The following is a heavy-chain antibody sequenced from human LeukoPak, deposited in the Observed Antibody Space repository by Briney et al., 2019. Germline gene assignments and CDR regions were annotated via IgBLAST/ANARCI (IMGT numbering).Heavy chain of an antibody. J-gene: IGHJ3*02. D-gene: IGHD6-19*01. Sequence: PGRSLRLSCAASGFTFSSYGMHWVRRAPGKGLEWVAVISYDGSNKYYADSVKGRFTISRDNSKNTLYLQMNSLRAEDTAVYYCAKSIAVAGTDAFDIWGQGTMVTVSS. CDR1: GFTFSSYG. CDR2: ISYDGSNK. CDR3: AKSIAVAGTDAFDI. V-gene: IGHV3-30*18.